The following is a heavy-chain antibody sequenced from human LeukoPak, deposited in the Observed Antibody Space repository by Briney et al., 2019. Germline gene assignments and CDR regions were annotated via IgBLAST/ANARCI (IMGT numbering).Heavy chain of an antibody. CDR2: IYTSGST. J-gene: IGHJ1*01. Sequence: SETLSLTCTVSGGSISSYYWIWIRQPAGKGLEWIGRIYTSGSTNYNPSLKSRVTMSVDTSKNQFSLKLSSVTAADTAVYYCARAYSSGCSGYFQHWGQGTLVTVSS. CDR3: ARAYSSGCSGYFQH. CDR1: GGSISSYY. D-gene: IGHD6-19*01. V-gene: IGHV4-4*07.